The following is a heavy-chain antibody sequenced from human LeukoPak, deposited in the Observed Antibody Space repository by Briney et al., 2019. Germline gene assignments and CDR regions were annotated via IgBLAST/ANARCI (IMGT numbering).Heavy chain of an antibody. V-gene: IGHV4-61*01. Sequence: SGPTLVNPSETLSLTCTVSGDSTRHPIRSAIRIFYWSWIRQSPGKGLEWIGYIYYSGSTNYNPSLKSRVTISVDTSKNQFSLKLSSVTAADTAVYYCAGVGGSYFIDYWGQGTLVTVSS. CDR3: AGVGGSYFIDY. J-gene: IGHJ4*02. D-gene: IGHD1-26*01. CDR1: GDSTRHPIRSAIRIFY. CDR2: IYYSGST.